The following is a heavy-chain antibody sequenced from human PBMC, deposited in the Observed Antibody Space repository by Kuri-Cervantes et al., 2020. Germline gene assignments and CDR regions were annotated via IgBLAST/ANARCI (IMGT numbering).Heavy chain of an antibody. CDR1: GFTFSSYW. D-gene: IGHD1-14*01. V-gene: IGHV3-7*05. CDR2: IKQDGSEK. J-gene: IGHJ6*03. Sequence: GESLKISCAASGFTFSSYWMSWVRQAPGKGLEWVANIKQDGSEKYYADSMKGRFTISRDNAKNSLYLQMNSLRAEDTALYYCAKDMRDHIYYMDVWGKGTTVTVSS. CDR3: AKDMRDHIYYMDV.